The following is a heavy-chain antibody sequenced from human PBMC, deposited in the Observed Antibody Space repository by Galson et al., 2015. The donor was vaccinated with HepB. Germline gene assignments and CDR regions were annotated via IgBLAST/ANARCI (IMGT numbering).Heavy chain of an antibody. CDR1: GFTFSSYG. D-gene: IGHD2-2*01. J-gene: IGHJ5*02. CDR3: AKDPRRGVVPAAMGNWFDP. CDR2: ISYDGSNK. V-gene: IGHV3-30*18. Sequence: SLRLSCAASGFTFSSYGMHWVRQAPGKGLEWVAVISYDGSNKYYADSVKGRFTISRDNSKNTLYLQMNSLRAEDTAVYYCAKDPRRGVVPAAMGNWFDPWGQGTLVTVSS.